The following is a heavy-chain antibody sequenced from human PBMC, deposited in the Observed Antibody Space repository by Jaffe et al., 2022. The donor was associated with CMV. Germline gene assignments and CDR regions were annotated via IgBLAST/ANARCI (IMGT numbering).Heavy chain of an antibody. V-gene: IGHV1-18*04. J-gene: IGHJ3*02. D-gene: IGHD1-26*01. Sequence: QVQLVQSGAEVKKPGTSVKVSCKASGYTFTNYGLNWVRQAPGQGLEWMGGIGAYNGNTNYAQMFQGRVTMTTDTSTSTAYMELRSLTSDDTAVYYCARPRSGSYYVYAFDIWGQGTMVTVSS. CDR2: IGAYNGNT. CDR1: GYTFTNYG. CDR3: ARPRSGSYYVYAFDI.